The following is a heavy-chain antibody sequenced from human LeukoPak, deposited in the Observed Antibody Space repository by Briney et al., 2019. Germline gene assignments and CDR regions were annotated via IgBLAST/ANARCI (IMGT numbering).Heavy chain of an antibody. CDR3: ARGRIFGVVISPYNWFDP. D-gene: IGHD3-3*01. CDR1: GGSISSRNW. J-gene: IGHJ5*02. Sequence: PSGTLSLTCAVFGGSISSRNWWSWVRQPPGKGLEWIGEIYHSGGTNYNPSLKSRVAISVDKSKNQFSLRLSSVTAADTAVYYCARGRIFGVVISPYNWFDPWGQGTLVTVSS. CDR2: IYHSGGT. V-gene: IGHV4-4*02.